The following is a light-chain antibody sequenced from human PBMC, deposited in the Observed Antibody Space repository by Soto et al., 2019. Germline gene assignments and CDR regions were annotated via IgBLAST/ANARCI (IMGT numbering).Light chain of an antibody. Sequence: QSALTQPASVSGSPGQSITISCTGARSDIENYNLVSWYQQHPGKAPKLMIYQGTKRPSGVSNRLSGSKSGNTASLTISGLQAEDDADYYCCSTAGNARLVFGGGTKLTVL. CDR3: CSTAGNARLV. V-gene: IGLV2-23*01. CDR2: QGT. J-gene: IGLJ2*01. CDR1: RSDIENYNL.